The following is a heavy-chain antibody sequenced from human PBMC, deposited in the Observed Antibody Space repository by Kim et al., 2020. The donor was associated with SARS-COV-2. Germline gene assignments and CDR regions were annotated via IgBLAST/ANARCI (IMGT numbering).Heavy chain of an antibody. CDR3: AKDVEYGGMGD. J-gene: IGHJ4*02. V-gene: IGHV3-9*01. CDR2: ISWNSGSI. Sequence: GGSLRLSCAASGFTFDDYAMHWVRQAPGKGLEWVSGISWNSGSIGYADSVKGRFTISRDNAKNSLYLQMNSLRAEDTALYYCAKDVEYGGMGDLGQGTLVTVSS. D-gene: IGHD3-16*01. CDR1: GFTFDDYA.